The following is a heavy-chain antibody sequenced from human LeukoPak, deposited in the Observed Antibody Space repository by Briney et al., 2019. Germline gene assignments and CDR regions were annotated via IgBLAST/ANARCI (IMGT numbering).Heavy chain of an antibody. CDR2: IKSKTDGGTT. Sequence: PGGSLRLSCAASGCIFRTYWMTWVRQAPGKGLEWVGRIKSKTDGGTTDYAAPVKGRFTISRDDSKNTLYLQMNSLKTEDTAVYYCTTEKQWLVNFDYWGQGTLVTVSS. CDR1: GCIFRTYW. J-gene: IGHJ4*02. CDR3: TTEKQWLVNFDY. V-gene: IGHV3-15*01. D-gene: IGHD6-19*01.